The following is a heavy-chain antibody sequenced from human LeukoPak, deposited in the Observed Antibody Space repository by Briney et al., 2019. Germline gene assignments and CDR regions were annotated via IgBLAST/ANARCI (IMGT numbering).Heavy chain of an antibody. CDR3: ARGTSRIPLNY. Sequence: SETLSLTCTVSGGSISSYYWSWIRQPPGKGLEWIGYIYYSGSTYYNPSLKSRVTISVDRSKNQFSLKLSSVTAADTAVYYCARGTSRIPLNYWGQGTLVTVSS. V-gene: IGHV4-59*12. D-gene: IGHD2-15*01. CDR2: IYYSGST. J-gene: IGHJ4*02. CDR1: GGSISSYY.